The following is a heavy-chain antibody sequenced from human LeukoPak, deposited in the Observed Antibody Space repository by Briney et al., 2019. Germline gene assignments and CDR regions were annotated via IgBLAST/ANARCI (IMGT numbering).Heavy chain of an antibody. V-gene: IGHV3-7*01. D-gene: IGHD1-1*01. CDR1: GFTLSSHW. J-gene: IGHJ4*02. CDR3: ARDRLGTTGTLTF. CDR2: INQDGSAK. Sequence: GGSLRLSCVASGFTLSSHWMSWVRQAPGKGLEWVANINQDGSAKYFVDSVKGRFTISRDNSKNSLYLQMNSLRAEDTAVYYCARDRLGTTGTLTFWGQGTLVTVSS.